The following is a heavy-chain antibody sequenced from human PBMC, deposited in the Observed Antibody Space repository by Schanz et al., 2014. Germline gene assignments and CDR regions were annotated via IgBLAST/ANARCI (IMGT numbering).Heavy chain of an antibody. D-gene: IGHD6-13*01. Sequence: QVQLVESGGGVVQPGRSLRLSCAVSGFTFDHYAMNWVRQAPGKGLEWVAFIRFDASHKYYADSVKGRFTISRDNSKNTLYLQMDTLRVEDTAMFYCARDMTIAPAWGQGTLVTVSS. CDR2: IRFDASHK. V-gene: IGHV3-30*02. J-gene: IGHJ5*02. CDR1: GFTFDHYA. CDR3: ARDMTIAPA.